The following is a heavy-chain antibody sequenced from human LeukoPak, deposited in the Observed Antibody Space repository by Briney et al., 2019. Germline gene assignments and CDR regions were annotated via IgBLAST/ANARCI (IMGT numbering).Heavy chain of an antibody. Sequence: SETLSLTSTVSGGSISSYYWSWIRPPPGKGLEWIGYIYYSGTTNYNPSLKSRVTISVDTSKNQFSLKLSSVTAADTAVYYCARQIYSYGYILLDYWGQGTLVTVSS. CDR3: ARQIYSYGYILLDY. CDR1: GGSISSYY. CDR2: IYYSGTT. V-gene: IGHV4-59*08. D-gene: IGHD5-18*01. J-gene: IGHJ4*02.